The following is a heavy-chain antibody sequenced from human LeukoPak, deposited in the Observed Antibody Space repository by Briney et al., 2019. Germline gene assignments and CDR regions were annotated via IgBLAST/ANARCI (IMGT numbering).Heavy chain of an antibody. CDR2: INHSGST. CDR3: ARGPGIAVAGTTSGLDY. CDR1: GGSFSGYY. V-gene: IGHV4-34*01. D-gene: IGHD6-19*01. J-gene: IGHJ4*02. Sequence: SETLSLTCAVYGGSFSGYYWSWIRQPPGKGLEWIGEINHSGSTNYNPSLKSRVTISVDTSKNQFSLKLSSVTAADTAVYYCARGPGIAVAGTTSGLDYWGQGTLVTVSS.